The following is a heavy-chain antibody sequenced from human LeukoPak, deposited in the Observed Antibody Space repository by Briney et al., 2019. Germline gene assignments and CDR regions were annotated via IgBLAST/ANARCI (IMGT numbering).Heavy chain of an antibody. V-gene: IGHV3-9*01. CDR2: ISWNSGSI. CDR1: GFTFDDYA. CDR3: AKGSGYSMRSNWFDP. Sequence: GGSLRLSCAASGFTFDDYAMHWVRQAPGKGLEWVSGISWNSGSIGYADSVKGRFTISRDNAKNSLYLRMNSLRAEDTALYYCAKGSGYSMRSNWFDPWGQGTLVTVSS. D-gene: IGHD6-13*01. J-gene: IGHJ5*02.